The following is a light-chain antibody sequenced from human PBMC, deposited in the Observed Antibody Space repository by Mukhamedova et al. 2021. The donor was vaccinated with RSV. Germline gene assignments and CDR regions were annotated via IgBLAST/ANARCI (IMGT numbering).Light chain of an antibody. CDR3: QQRRDWSVFT. V-gene: IGKV3-11*01. J-gene: IGKJ3*01. Sequence: RAPGIPARFSGSGSGTDFTLTISSLEAEDSAVYYCQQRRDWSVFTFGPGTKVEIK.